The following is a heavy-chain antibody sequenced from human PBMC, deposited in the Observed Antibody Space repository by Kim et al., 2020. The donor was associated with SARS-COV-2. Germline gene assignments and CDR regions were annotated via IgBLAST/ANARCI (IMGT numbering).Heavy chain of an antibody. D-gene: IGHD3-22*01. CDR3: ARGRNSSGYYYIFTFDY. Sequence: LKSRVTISVDTSKNQFSLKLSSVTAADTAVYYCARGRNSSGYYYIFTFDYWGQGTLVTVSS. V-gene: IGHV4-34*01. J-gene: IGHJ4*02.